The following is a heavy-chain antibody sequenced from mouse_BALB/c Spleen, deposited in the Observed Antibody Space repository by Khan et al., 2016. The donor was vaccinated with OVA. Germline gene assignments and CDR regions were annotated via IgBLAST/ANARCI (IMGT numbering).Heavy chain of an antibody. J-gene: IGHJ2*01. V-gene: IGHV3-2*02. CDR1: DYSITSGYG. Sequence: EVQLVESGPGLVKPSQSLSLTCIVTDYSITSGYGWNWIRQFPGNKLEWMGYISYSGSTNYNPSLKSRISITRDTSKNQFFLQLNSVTTEDTATYYCARTARIKYWGQGTTLTVSS. CDR2: ISYSGST. D-gene: IGHD1-2*01. CDR3: ARTARIKY.